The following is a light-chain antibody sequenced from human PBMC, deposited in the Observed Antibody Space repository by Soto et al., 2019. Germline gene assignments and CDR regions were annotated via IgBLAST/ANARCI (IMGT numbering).Light chain of an antibody. CDR1: QSVSTS. V-gene: IGKV3-11*01. CDR3: QVRDVWPS. Sequence: IVLTQSPVTLALSPGERAVLSCRASQSVSTSLAWYQHKPGQAPRLFIYDASKRAPGIPARFSGSGSGTDFTLTISSLEPEDIAVYYCQVRDVWPSFGQGTKVEI. J-gene: IGKJ1*01. CDR2: DAS.